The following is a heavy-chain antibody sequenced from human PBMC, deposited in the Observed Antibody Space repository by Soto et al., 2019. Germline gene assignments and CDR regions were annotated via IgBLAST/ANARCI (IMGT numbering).Heavy chain of an antibody. CDR1: GGSFSGYY. D-gene: IGHD3-10*01. CDR2: INHSGST. J-gene: IGHJ6*03. CDR3: ARGPVWFGGYYYYYMDV. Sequence: SETLSLTCAVYGGSFSGYYWSWIRQPPGKGLEWIGEINHSGSTNYNPSLKSRVTISVDTSKNQFSLKLSSVTAADTAVYYCARGPVWFGGYYYYYMDVWGKGTTVTVSS. V-gene: IGHV4-34*01.